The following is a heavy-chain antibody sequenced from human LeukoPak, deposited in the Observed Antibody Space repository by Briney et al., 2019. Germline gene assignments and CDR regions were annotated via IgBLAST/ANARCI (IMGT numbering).Heavy chain of an antibody. CDR3: ARVEALYNSGSVWAY. Sequence: GGSLRLSCAASGFTFSDYYMNWVRQAPGKGLEWVSSISRTTRYIYYADSVKGRFTISRDNARNSLYLQVNSLRAEDTAVYYCARVEALYNSGSVWAYWGQGTLVTVSS. V-gene: IGHV3-21*01. CDR1: GFTFSDYY. D-gene: IGHD3-10*01. CDR2: ISRTTRYI. J-gene: IGHJ4*02.